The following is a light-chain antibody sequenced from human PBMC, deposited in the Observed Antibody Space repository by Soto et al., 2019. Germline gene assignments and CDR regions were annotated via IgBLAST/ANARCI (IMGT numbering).Light chain of an antibody. V-gene: IGKV1-39*01. CDR3: QQSYSTPSIT. CDR1: QSISSY. Sequence: DIQMTQSPSSLSASLGDRVTITCRASQSISSYLNWYQQKPGKAPNLLIYAASSLQSGVPSRFSGSGSGTDFTLTISSLQPEDFATYYCQQSYSTPSITFGQGTRLEIK. J-gene: IGKJ5*01. CDR2: AAS.